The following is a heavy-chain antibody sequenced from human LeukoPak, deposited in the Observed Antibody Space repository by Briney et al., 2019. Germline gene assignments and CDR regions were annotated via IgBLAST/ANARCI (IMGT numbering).Heavy chain of an antibody. CDR3: ARDHTGNGHFDY. CDR2: IYNSGSP. CDR1: GDSIISGGYR. V-gene: IGHV4-31*03. D-gene: IGHD1-1*01. Sequence: SQTLSLTCTVSGDSIISGGYRWSWIRQHPGKGLEWIGHIYNSGSPFYNTSLKSRVTISVDTSKNQFSLKLSSVTAADTAVYFCARDHTGNGHFDYWGQGALVTGSS. J-gene: IGHJ4*02.